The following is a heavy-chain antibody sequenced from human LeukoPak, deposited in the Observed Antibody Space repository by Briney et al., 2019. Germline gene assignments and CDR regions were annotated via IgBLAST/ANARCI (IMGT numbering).Heavy chain of an antibody. CDR3: ARDIEANLFDP. V-gene: IGHV4-31*03. CDR2: IYYSGST. D-gene: IGHD2-15*01. CDR1: GGSISSGGYY. Sequence: ASQTLSLTCTVSGGSISSGGYYWSWIRQHPGKGLEWIGYIYYSGSTYYNPSLKSRVTISVDMSKNQFSLKLTSVTAADTAVYYCARDIEANLFDPWGQGTLATVSS. J-gene: IGHJ5*02.